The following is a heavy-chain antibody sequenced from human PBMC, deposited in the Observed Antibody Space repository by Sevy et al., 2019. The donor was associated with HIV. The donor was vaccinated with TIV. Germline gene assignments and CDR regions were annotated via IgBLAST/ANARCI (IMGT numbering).Heavy chain of an antibody. Sequence: GGSLRLSCAASGFTFSTYGMHWVRQAPGKGLEWVAVIWFDGSNTYYADSVKGRFTISRDIAKNTLHLQMNSLRVEDMAVYYCARDLEFYDYGDYGPAFMPDYWGQGTLVTVSS. CDR2: IWFDGSNT. J-gene: IGHJ4*02. CDR3: ARDLEFYDYGDYGPAFMPDY. CDR1: GFTFSTYG. V-gene: IGHV3-33*01. D-gene: IGHD4-17*01.